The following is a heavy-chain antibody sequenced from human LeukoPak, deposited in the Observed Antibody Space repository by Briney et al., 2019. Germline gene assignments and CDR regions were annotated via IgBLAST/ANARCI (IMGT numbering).Heavy chain of an antibody. V-gene: IGHV3-23*01. D-gene: IGHD3-22*01. CDR3: AKLNHQYYDSSRVDY. Sequence: GGSLRLSCAASGFTFSSYAMSWVRQAPGKGLEWVSAISGSSGSTYYADSVKGRFTISRDNSKNTLYLQMNSLRAEDTAVYYCAKLNHQYYDSSRVDYWGQGTLVTVSS. J-gene: IGHJ4*02. CDR2: ISGSSGST. CDR1: GFTFSSYA.